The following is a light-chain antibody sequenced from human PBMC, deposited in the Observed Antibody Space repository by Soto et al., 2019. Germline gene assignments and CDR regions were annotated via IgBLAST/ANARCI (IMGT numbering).Light chain of an antibody. J-gene: IGKJ5*01. CDR2: VAS. CDR3: QQYGSSPIT. V-gene: IGKV3-20*01. CDR1: QRVSGSY. Sequence: ENVLTQSPGTLSLSPGERATLSCRASQRVSGSYLAWYQQKPGQAPRLLIYVASSRATGIPDRFSGSGSGTDFSLTISRREPEDFEVYYCQQYGSSPITFGQGTRLEIK.